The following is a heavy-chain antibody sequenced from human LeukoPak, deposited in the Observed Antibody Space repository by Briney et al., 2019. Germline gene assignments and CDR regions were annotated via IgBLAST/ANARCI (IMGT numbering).Heavy chain of an antibody. CDR2: IYYSGST. CDR1: GGSISSYY. J-gene: IGHJ6*03. D-gene: IGHD1-1*01. Sequence: SETLSLTCTVSGGSISSYYWSWIRQPPGKGLEWIGYIYYSGSTNYNPSLKSRVTISVDTSKNQFSLKLSSVTAADTAVYYCARDPRTRYYYMDVWGKGTTVTVSS. CDR3: ARDPRTRYYYMDV. V-gene: IGHV4-59*12.